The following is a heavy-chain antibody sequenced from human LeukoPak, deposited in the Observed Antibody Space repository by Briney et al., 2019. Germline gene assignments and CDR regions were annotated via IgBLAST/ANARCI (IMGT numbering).Heavy chain of an antibody. CDR1: GFTFSSYG. D-gene: IGHD1-26*01. CDR2: IRYDGSNK. CDR3: AKDLLPYSGSHGDY. V-gene: IGHV3-30*02. Sequence: GGSLRLSCAASGFTFSSYGMHWVCQAPGKGLEWVAFIRYDGSNKYYADSVKGRFTISRDNSKNTLYLQMNSLRAEDTAVYYCAKDLLPYSGSHGDYWGQGTLVTVSS. J-gene: IGHJ4*02.